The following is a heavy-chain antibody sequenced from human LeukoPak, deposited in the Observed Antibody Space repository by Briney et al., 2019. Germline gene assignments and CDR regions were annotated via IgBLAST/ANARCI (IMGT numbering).Heavy chain of an antibody. J-gene: IGHJ5*02. CDR2: IYYSGST. CDR3: ARAKEFGTSPFDP. Sequence: SETLSLTCTVSGGSISSYYWSWIRQPPGKGLEWIGYIYYSGSTNYNPSLKRRVTISVDTSKNQFSLKLSSVTAADTAVYYCARAKEFGTSPFDPWGQGTLVTVSS. D-gene: IGHD2-2*01. V-gene: IGHV4-59*01. CDR1: GGSISSYY.